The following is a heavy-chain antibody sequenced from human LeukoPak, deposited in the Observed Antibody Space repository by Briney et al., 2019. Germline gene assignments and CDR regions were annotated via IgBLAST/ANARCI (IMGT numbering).Heavy chain of an antibody. J-gene: IGHJ4*02. CDR1: GGSIGSYY. Sequence: SETLSLTCTVSGGSIGSYYWSWIRQPAGKGLEWIGRIYTSGSTNYNPSLKSRVTMSVDTSKNQFSLKLSSVTAADTAVYYCARHPYSGSYDFDYWGQGTLVTVSS. D-gene: IGHD1-26*01. V-gene: IGHV4-4*07. CDR2: IYTSGST. CDR3: ARHPYSGSYDFDY.